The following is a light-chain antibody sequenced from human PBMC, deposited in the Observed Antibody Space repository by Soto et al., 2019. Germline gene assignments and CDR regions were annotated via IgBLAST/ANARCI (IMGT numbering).Light chain of an antibody. CDR3: HQYHKFPYT. Sequence: DIQMTQSPSTLSASEEDRVTITCRASQSISAWLAWYQQKPGKAPKLLVYKASTLETGVPSRFSGSGSGTEFTLTISSLQPDDFATYYCHQYHKFPYTFGQGTKLEIK. V-gene: IGKV1-5*03. CDR2: KAS. J-gene: IGKJ2*01. CDR1: QSISAW.